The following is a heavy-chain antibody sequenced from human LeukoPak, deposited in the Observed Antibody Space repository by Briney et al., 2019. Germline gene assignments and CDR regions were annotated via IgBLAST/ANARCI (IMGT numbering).Heavy chain of an antibody. CDR3: ARDEVRFPRVFQH. D-gene: IGHD3-10*01. V-gene: IGHV4-59*01. J-gene: IGHJ1*01. CDR1: GVSISSYH. CDR2: IYYSGST. Sequence: PSETLSLTCTVSGVSISSYHWSWIRQPPGKGLEWIGNIYYSGSTNYNPSLKSRVTISLDTSKDQFSLKLSSVTAADTAVYYCARDEVRFPRVFQHWGQGTLVTVSS.